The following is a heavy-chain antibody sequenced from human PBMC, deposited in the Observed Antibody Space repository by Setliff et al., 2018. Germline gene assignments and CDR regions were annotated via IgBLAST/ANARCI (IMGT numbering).Heavy chain of an antibody. Sequence: SLRLSCAASGFTFSGYNMDWVRQAPGKGLEWVSLISWDGGSTYYADSVKGRFTISRDNSKNSLYLQMNSLRAEDTALYYCAKGLLPMVRGVPMDVWGQGTTVTVSS. J-gene: IGHJ6*02. CDR2: ISWDGGST. V-gene: IGHV3-43D*04. CDR3: AKGLLPMVRGVPMDV. CDR1: GFTFSGYN. D-gene: IGHD3-10*01.